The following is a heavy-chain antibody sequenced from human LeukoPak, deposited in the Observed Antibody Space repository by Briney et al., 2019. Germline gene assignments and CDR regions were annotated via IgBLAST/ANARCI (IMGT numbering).Heavy chain of an antibody. CDR2: ISSSSSSYI. D-gene: IGHD3-22*01. V-gene: IGHV3-21*01. J-gene: IGHJ1*01. CDR1: GFTFSSYS. CDR3: ARADYYDSSGYYYVPEYFQH. Sequence: PGGSLRLSCAASGFTFSSYSMNWVRQAPGKGLEWVSSISSSSSSYIYYADSVKGRFTISRDNAKNSLYLQMNSLRAEDTAVYYCARADYYDSSGYYYVPEYFQHWGRGTLVTVSS.